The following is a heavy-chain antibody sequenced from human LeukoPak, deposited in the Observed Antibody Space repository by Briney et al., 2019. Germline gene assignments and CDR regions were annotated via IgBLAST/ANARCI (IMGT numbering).Heavy chain of an antibody. V-gene: IGHV3-74*01. J-gene: IGHJ4*02. Sequence: GGSLRLSCAASGFTFSSYWMHWVRHTPGKGLVWVSRIKSDGSSTSYADSVKGRFTISRDNTKNTLYLQMDSLRAEDTAVYYCARDGYSFGHDFDYWGQGTLVTVSS. CDR3: ARDGYSFGHDFDY. D-gene: IGHD5-18*01. CDR1: GFTFSSYW. CDR2: IKSDGSST.